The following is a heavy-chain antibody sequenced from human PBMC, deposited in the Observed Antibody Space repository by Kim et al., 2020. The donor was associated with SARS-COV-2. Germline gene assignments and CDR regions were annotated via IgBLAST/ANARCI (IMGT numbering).Heavy chain of an antibody. J-gene: IGHJ5*02. CDR2: IYYSGST. D-gene: IGHD3-10*01. CDR1: GGSISSGGYY. Sequence: SETLSLTCTVSGGSISSGGYYWSWIRQHPGKGLEWIGYIYYSGSTYYNPSLKSRVTISVDTSKNQFSLKLSSVTAADTAVYYCARVDGGYYGSGSYYRDSDWFDPWGQGTLVTVSS. V-gene: IGHV4-31*03. CDR3: ARVDGGYYGSGSYYRDSDWFDP.